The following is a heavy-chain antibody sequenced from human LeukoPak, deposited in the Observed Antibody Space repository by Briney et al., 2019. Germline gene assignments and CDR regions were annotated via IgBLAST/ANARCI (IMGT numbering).Heavy chain of an antibody. Sequence: KSGGSLRLSCAASGFTFSDHYMDWVRQAPGKGLEWVSYISSSSSYTNYADSVKGRFTISRDNAKNSLYLQMNSLRAEDTAVYYCARAPIGYSGSPRWFDPWGQGTLVTVSS. J-gene: IGHJ5*02. CDR3: ARAPIGYSGSPRWFDP. D-gene: IGHD1-26*01. V-gene: IGHV3-11*06. CDR1: GFTFSDHY. CDR2: ISSSSSYT.